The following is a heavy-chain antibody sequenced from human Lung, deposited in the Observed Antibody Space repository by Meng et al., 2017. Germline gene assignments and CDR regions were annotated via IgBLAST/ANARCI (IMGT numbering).Heavy chain of an antibody. J-gene: IGHJ4*02. CDR3: AKYSYGLGDYFDY. D-gene: IGHD5-18*01. CDR1: GFTFSSYW. Sequence: EVQRVCAGGGVVQPWVSLRLSCAASGFTFSSYWMHWVRQAPGKGLVWVSRINSDGSSTSYADSVKGRFTISRDNAKNTLYLQVNSLRAEDTALYYCAKYSYGLGDYFDYWGQGALVTVSS. CDR2: INSDGSST. V-gene: IGHV3-74*01.